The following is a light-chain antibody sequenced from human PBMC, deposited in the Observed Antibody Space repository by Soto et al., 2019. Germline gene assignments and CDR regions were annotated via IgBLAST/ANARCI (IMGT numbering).Light chain of an antibody. V-gene: IGKV1-5*03. CDR3: QQYDVYST. Sequence: DIQITQSPSSLSASVVDRVTITCRSSQSIFNYLNWYQQKPGMAPKLLIYKASTLQSGVPSRFSGSGYGTEFTLTINRLQPDDSATYYCQQYDVYSTFGQGTKVDI. CDR2: KAS. CDR1: QSIFNY. J-gene: IGKJ1*01.